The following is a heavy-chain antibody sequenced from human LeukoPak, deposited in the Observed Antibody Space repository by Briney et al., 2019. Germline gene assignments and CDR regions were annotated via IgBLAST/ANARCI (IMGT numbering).Heavy chain of an antibody. CDR3: AKGRSSGLFDY. Sequence: GGSLRLSCAVSGFRVSDYYMSWVRQAPGKGLEWVTGISWNSGSIGYADSVKGRFTISRDNAKNSLYLQMNSLRAEDTALYYCAKGRSSGLFDYWGQGTLVTVSS. CDR1: GFRVSDYY. V-gene: IGHV3-9*01. D-gene: IGHD6-19*01. CDR2: ISWNSGSI. J-gene: IGHJ4*02.